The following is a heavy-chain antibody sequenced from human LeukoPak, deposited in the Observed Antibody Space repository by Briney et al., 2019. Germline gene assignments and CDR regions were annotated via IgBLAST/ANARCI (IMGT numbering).Heavy chain of an antibody. Sequence: SETLSLTCTVSGGSISSYYWSWIRQPPGKGLEWIGYIYYSGSTNYNPSPKSRVTISVDTSKNQFSLKLSSVTAADTAVYYCARFVTRTTADVWGKGTTVTVSS. V-gene: IGHV4-59*01. CDR2: IYYSGST. CDR1: GGSISSYY. D-gene: IGHD4-17*01. J-gene: IGHJ6*04. CDR3: ARFVTRTTADV.